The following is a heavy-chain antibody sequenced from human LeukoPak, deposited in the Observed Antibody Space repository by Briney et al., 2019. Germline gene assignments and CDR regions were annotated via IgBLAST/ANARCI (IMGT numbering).Heavy chain of an antibody. D-gene: IGHD2-8*01. CDR1: GFSLSTSGVA. J-gene: IGHJ4*02. Sequence: ASGPTLVNPTQTLTLTCTFSGFSLSTSGVAVGWIRQPPGKALEWLALIYWDDDKRYSPSLKSRLTITKDTSKNQVVLTMTNMDPVDTATYYCAHSPKDIVLMVYEVYYFDYWGQGTLVTVSS. CDR2: IYWDDDK. V-gene: IGHV2-5*02. CDR3: AHSPKDIVLMVYEVYYFDY.